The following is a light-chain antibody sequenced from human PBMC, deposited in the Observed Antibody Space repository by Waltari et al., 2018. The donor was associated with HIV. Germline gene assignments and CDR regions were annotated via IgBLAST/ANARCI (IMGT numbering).Light chain of an antibody. V-gene: IGKV1-5*03. J-gene: IGKJ1*01. CDR2: KAS. Sequence: DIQMTQSPSTLSASVGDRVTVTCRASQIISSWLAWYQQKPGKAPNLLIYKASTLQSGVPSRVSGSGSGTEFTLTISSLQPDDFATYYCQQYNSYPWTFGQGTKVEIK. CDR1: QIISSW. CDR3: QQYNSYPWT.